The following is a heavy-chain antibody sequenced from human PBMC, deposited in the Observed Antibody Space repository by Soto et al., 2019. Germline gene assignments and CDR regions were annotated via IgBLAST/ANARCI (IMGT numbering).Heavy chain of an antibody. Sequence: SETLSLTCTVSGDSVSSGSYYWSWIRQPPGRGLEWIGYIYYSGSTNYNPSLKSRVTISVDTSKSQFSLKLASVTAADTAVYYCARVAPVTRYFDLWGRGTLVTVSS. CDR1: GDSVSSGSYY. D-gene: IGHD4-17*01. V-gene: IGHV4-61*01. CDR3: ARVAPVTRYFDL. J-gene: IGHJ2*01. CDR2: IYYSGST.